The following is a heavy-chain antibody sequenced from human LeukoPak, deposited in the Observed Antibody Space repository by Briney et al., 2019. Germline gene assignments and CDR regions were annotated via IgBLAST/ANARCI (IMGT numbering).Heavy chain of an antibody. J-gene: IGHJ5*02. D-gene: IGHD1-26*01. Sequence: NPSETLSLTCAVYGGSFSGYYWSWIRQPPGKGLEWIGEINHSGSTNYNPSLKSRVTISVDTSKNQFSLKLSSVTAADTAVYYCARDISVVGATGWFDPWGQGTLVTVSS. V-gene: IGHV4-34*01. CDR3: ARDISVVGATGWFDP. CDR1: GGSFSGYY. CDR2: INHSGST.